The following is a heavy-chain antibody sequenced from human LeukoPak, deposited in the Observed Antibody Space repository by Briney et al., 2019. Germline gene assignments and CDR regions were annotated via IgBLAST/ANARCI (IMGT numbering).Heavy chain of an antibody. Sequence: SGTLSLTCTVSGGSISGYYWSWIRQPPGKGLEWIGYIYYSGSTNYNPSLKSRVTISVDTSKNQFSLKLSSVTAADTAVYYFAGGGPAVVPEALDFWGQGTRLTAAS. CDR1: GGSISGYY. D-gene: IGHD2-15*01. V-gene: IGHV4-59*01. J-gene: IGHJ3*01. CDR3: AGGGPAVVPEALDF. CDR2: IYYSGST.